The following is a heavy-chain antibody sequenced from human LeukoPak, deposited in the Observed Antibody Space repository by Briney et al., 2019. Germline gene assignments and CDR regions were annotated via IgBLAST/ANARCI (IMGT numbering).Heavy chain of an antibody. CDR1: GGSISSGDYY. Sequence: PSQTPSLTCTVSGGSISSGDYYWSWIRQPPGKGLEWIGYIYYSGSTYYNPSLKSRVTISVDTSKNQFSLKLSSVTAADTAVYYCARGAVFGRRGYSGYDYHNYYYGMDVWGQGTTVTVSS. V-gene: IGHV4-30-4*01. CDR3: ARGAVFGRRGYSGYDYHNYYYGMDV. D-gene: IGHD5-12*01. CDR2: IYYSGST. J-gene: IGHJ6*02.